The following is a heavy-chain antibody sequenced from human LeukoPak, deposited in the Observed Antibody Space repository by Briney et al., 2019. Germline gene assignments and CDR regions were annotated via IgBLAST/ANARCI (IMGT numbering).Heavy chain of an antibody. CDR1: GGSISSSSYY. Sequence: SETLSLTCTVSGGSISSSSYYWGWIRQPPGKGLEWIGSIYYSGSTYYNPSLKSRVTISVDTSKNQFSLKLSSVTAADTAVYYCASTRVWFGELSGDWGQGTLVTVSS. CDR3: ASTRVWFGELSGD. V-gene: IGHV4-39*07. CDR2: IYYSGST. J-gene: IGHJ4*02. D-gene: IGHD3-10*01.